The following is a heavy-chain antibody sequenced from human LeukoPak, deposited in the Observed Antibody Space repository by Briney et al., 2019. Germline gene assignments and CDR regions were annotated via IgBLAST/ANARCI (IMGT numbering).Heavy chain of an antibody. J-gene: IGHJ4*02. D-gene: IGHD2-2*01. CDR1: GFTFSSYS. CDR2: ISDGGGST. Sequence: GGSLRLSCAASGFTFSSYSMNWVRQAPGKGLEWVSVISDGGGSTYYADSVKGRFTISRDNSKNTLYLQMNSLRAEDTAVYYCAKGRGTTTSCYDYWGQGTLVTVSS. CDR3: AKGRGTTTSCYDY. V-gene: IGHV3-23*01.